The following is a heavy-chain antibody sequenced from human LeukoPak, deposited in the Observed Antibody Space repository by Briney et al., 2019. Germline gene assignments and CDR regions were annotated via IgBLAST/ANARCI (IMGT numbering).Heavy chain of an antibody. CDR2: IYYSGGT. V-gene: IGHV4-30-4*08. CDR1: GGSISSGDYY. J-gene: IGHJ4*02. Sequence: SETLSLTCTVSGGSISSGDYYWSWIRQPPGKGLEWIGYIYYSGGTYYNPSLKSRVTISVDTSKNQFSLKLSSVTAADTAVYYCARRIDTVLDYWGQGTLVTVSS. D-gene: IGHD2-8*02. CDR3: ARRIDTVLDY.